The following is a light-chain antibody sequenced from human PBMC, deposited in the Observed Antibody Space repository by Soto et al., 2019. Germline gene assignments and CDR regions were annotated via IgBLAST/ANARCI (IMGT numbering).Light chain of an antibody. CDR2: DVN. CDR1: SSDIGGYNF. J-gene: IGLJ2*01. V-gene: IGLV2-14*03. CDR3: TSWTTSTTMI. Sequence: QLVLTQPASVSGSPGQSVTISCTGTSSDIGGYNFFSWYQQHPGKAPKLMLYDVNTRPSGVSNRFSGSKAGNTASLTISGLQAEDEADYYCTSWTTSTTMIFGGGTKVTVL.